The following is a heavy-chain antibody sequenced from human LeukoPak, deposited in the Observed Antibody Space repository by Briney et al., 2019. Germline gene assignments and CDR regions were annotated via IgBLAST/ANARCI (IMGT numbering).Heavy chain of an antibody. J-gene: IGHJ4*02. D-gene: IGHD2-21*02. CDR1: GGSFSGYY. CDR3: ARRGGDCSLGY. V-gene: IGHV4-34*01. CDR2: INHSGST. Sequence: KSSETLSLTCAVYGGSFSGYYWSWVRQPPGKGLEWIGEINHSGSTNYNPSLKSRVTISVDTSKNQFSPKLSSVTAADTAVYYCARRGGDCSLGYWGQGTLVTVSS.